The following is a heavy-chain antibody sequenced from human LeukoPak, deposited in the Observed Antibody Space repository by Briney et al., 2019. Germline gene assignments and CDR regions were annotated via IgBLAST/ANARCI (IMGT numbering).Heavy chain of an antibody. D-gene: IGHD1-26*01. CDR2: NWNGGST. V-gene: IGHV3-20*04. J-gene: IGHJ5*02. CDR1: GFTFSSYS. CDR3: ARDLRWELLSWFDP. Sequence: GGSLRLSCAASGFTFSSYSMNWVRQAPGKGLEWVSGNWNGGSTGYADSVKGRFTIFRDNAKNSLYLQMNSLRDEDTALYYCARDLRWELLSWFDPWGQGTLVTVSS.